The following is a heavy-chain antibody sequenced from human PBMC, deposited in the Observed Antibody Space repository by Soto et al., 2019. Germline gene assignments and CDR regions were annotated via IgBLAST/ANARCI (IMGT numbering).Heavy chain of an antibody. V-gene: IGHV5-51*01. CDR3: ARGGVSTRTFDY. CDR2: IYPSDSDT. CDR1: GYNFAGYW. Sequence: GESLKISCKGSGYNFAGYWIAWVRQMPGKGLELMGIIYPSDSDTRYRLSFQGQVTISADKSISSAYLQWSSLRASDTAMYYCARGGVSTRTFDYWGQGTPVTVSS. D-gene: IGHD3-3*01. J-gene: IGHJ4*02.